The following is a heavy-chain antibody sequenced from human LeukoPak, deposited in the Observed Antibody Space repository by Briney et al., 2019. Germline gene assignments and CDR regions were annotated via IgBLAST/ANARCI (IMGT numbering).Heavy chain of an antibody. D-gene: IGHD3-22*01. CDR2: IWYDGSNK. CDR3: ARDFSPFYYDSSGYYNY. Sequence: GGSLRLSCAASGFTFSSYGMHWVRQSPGKGLEWVAVIWYDGSNKYYADSVKGRFTISRDNSKNTLSLQMNSLRAEDTAVYYCARDFSPFYYDSSGYYNYWGQGTLVTVSS. CDR1: GFTFSSYG. J-gene: IGHJ4*02. V-gene: IGHV3-33*01.